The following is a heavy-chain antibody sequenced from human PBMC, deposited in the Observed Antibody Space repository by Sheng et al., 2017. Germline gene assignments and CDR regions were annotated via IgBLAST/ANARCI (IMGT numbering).Heavy chain of an antibody. V-gene: IGHV4-34*01. CDR3: ARRRRGYSYGLLPWCWFDP. CDR1: GGSFSGYY. Sequence: QVQLQQWGAGLLKPSETLSLTCAVYGGSFSGYYWSWIRQPPGKGLEWIGEINHSGSTNYNPSLKSRVTISVDTSKNQFSLKLSSVTAADTAVYYCARRRRGYSYGLLPWCWFDPWGQGNPWSPSPQ. J-gene: IGHJ5*02. D-gene: IGHD5-18*01. CDR2: INHSGST.